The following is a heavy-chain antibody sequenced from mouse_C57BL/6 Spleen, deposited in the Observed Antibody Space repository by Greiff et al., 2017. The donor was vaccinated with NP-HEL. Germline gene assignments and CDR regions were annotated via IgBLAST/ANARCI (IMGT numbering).Heavy chain of an antibody. CDR3: ARNCYYEGYYAMGY. Sequence: QVQLQQPGAELVMPGASVKLSCKASGYTFTSYWMHWVKQRPGQGLEWIGEIDPSDSYTNYNEKFKGKSTLTVDKSSSTAYMQLSSLTSEDSAVYYCARNCYYEGYYAMGYWGQGASVTVAT. D-gene: IGHD1-1*01. J-gene: IGHJ4*01. V-gene: IGHV1-69*01. CDR1: GYTFTSYW. CDR2: IDPSDSYT.